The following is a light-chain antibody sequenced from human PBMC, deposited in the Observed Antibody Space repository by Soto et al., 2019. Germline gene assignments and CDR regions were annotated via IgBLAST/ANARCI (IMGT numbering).Light chain of an antibody. CDR2: AAS. Sequence: EIVLTQSPATLSLSPGETATLSCRASQSVDSKYLAWYQQKPGQAPSLLIYAASTRATGIPDRLSGAGSGTDFTLISRRLEPEEFAVYYCQQYDRSPPWTFGQGNRV. J-gene: IGKJ1*01. CDR1: QSVDSKY. V-gene: IGKV3-20*01. CDR3: QQYDRSPPWT.